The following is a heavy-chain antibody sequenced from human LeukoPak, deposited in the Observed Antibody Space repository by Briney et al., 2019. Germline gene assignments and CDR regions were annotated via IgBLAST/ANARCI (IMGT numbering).Heavy chain of an antibody. CDR2: IYHSGST. CDR3: ASLVSYYFDSTGYLVY. Sequence: KPSGTLSLTCAVSGGSISSSNWWSWVRQPPGKGLEWIGEIYHSGSTNYNPSLKSRVTISVDKSKNQFSLKLSSVTAADTAVYYCASLVSYYFDSTGYLVYWGQGTLVTVSS. J-gene: IGHJ4*02. D-gene: IGHD3-22*01. CDR1: GGSISSSNW. V-gene: IGHV4-4*02.